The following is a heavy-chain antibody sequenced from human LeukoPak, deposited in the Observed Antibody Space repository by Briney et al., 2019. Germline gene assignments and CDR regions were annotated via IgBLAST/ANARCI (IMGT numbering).Heavy chain of an antibody. CDR3: ARADYSSTWSHDYYYMDV. CDR2: IYHSGST. CDR1: GYSISSGYY. V-gene: IGHV4-38-2*02. Sequence: PSETLSLTCTVSGYSISSGYYWGWIRQPPGKGLEWIGSIYHSGSTYYNPSLKSRVTISVDTSKNQLSLKLSSVTAADTAVYYCARADYSSTWSHDYYYMDVWGKGTTVTVSS. J-gene: IGHJ6*03. D-gene: IGHD6-13*01.